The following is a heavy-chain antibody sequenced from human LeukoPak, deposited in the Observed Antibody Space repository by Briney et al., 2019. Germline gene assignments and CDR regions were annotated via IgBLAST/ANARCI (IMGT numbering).Heavy chain of an antibody. CDR1: GFTFSSYG. J-gene: IGHJ6*04. Sequence: GGSLRLSCAASGFTFSSYGMHWVRQAPGKGLEWVSVIWYDGSNKYYADSVKGRFTISRDDSKNALYLQMNSLRAEDTAVYYCARDQAVNYCYGLDVWGKGTTVTVSS. CDR3: ARDQAVNYCYGLDV. D-gene: IGHD6-19*01. V-gene: IGHV3-33*01. CDR2: IWYDGSNK.